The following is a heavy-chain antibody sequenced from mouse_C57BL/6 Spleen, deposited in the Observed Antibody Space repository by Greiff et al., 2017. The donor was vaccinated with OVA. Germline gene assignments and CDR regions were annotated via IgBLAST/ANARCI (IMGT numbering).Heavy chain of an antibody. CDR3: ARSLTCFDY. D-gene: IGHD4-1*01. CDR1: GYAFSSSW. CDR2: IYPGDGDT. V-gene: IGHV1-82*01. J-gene: IGHJ2*01. Sequence: VHLVESGPELVKPGASVKISCKASGYAFSSSWMNWVKQRPGKGLEWIGRIYPGDGDTNYNGKFKGKATLTADKSSSTAYMQLSSLTSEDSAVYFCARSLTCFDYWGQGTTLTVSS.